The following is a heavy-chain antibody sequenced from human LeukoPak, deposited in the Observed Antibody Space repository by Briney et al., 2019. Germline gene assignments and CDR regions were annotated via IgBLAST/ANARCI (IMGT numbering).Heavy chain of an antibody. V-gene: IGHV3-7*01. CDR1: GFTFTDYY. CDR2: IKQDGSEK. J-gene: IGHJ4*02. Sequence: GGSLRLSCAASGFTFTDYYMSWIRQAPGKGLEWVANIKQDGSEKYYVDSVKGRFTISRDNAKNSLYLQMNSLRAEDTAVYYCARDVVVRFDYWGQGTLVTVSS. D-gene: IGHD2-15*01. CDR3: ARDVVVRFDY.